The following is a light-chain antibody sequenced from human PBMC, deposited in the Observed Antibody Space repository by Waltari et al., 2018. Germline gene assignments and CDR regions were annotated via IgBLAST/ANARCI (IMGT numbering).Light chain of an antibody. Sequence: QLVVTQSPSASAPLGASVKLPCPLSSGHSSNIVAWLQQRPEKGPRYLLKVNSDGSHIKGDEIPDRFSGSSSGAERYLTISRLQSDDEADYYCQTGGHGTWVFGGGTTLTVL. J-gene: IGLJ3*02. CDR3: QTGGHGTWV. V-gene: IGLV4-69*01. CDR2: VNSDGSH. CDR1: SGHSSNI.